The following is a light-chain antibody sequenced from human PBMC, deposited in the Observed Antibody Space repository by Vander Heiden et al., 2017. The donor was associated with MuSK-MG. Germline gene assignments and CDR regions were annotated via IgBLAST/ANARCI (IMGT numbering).Light chain of an antibody. V-gene: IGLV6-57*04. J-gene: IGLJ3*02. Sequence: FMLTQPHSVSESPGKPVTISCTRSCRSIVRHYVQWYQQRPGSAPTTILYKDNQRPSGVPDRISASIDSSSNSASLTISGLMTEDEADYYCQSYDNRKLVFGGGTKLTVL. CDR2: KDN. CDR1: CRSIVRHY. CDR3: QSYDNRKLV.